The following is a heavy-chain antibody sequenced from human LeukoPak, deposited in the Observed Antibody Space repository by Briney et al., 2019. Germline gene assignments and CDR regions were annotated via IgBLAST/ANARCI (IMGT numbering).Heavy chain of an antibody. V-gene: IGHV3-23*01. Sequence: GGSLRLSCAASGFTFSCCGMTWVRQAPGKGLEWVSTISDSADRTFYAESVRGRFTMSRDNSKNTLYLQMNTLRAEDTAVYYCAKRGNYVAWGGQGTLVTVSS. CDR1: GFTFSCCG. D-gene: IGHD1-7*01. CDR3: AKRGNYVAW. CDR2: ISDSADRT. J-gene: IGHJ4*02.